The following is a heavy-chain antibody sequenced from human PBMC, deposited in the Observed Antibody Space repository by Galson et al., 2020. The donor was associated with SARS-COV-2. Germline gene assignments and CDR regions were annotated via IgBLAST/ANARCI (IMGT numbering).Heavy chain of an antibody. J-gene: IGHJ4*02. D-gene: IGHD5-12*01. V-gene: IGHV4-39*01. CDR2: IYSSRST. Sequence: SDTLSLTCTVSGGSISSSSYYWGWIRQHPGTGLEWTGHIYSSRSTYYNPSLKSRVTISVDTSKNQFSLKLRYVTAADTAMYYCARLLSSGYDTIYYFDYWGQGTLVTVSS. CDR1: GGSISSSSYY. CDR3: ARLLSSGYDTIYYFDY.